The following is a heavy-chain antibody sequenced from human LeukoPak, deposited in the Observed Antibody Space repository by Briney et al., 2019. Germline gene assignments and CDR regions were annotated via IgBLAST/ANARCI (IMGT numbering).Heavy chain of an antibody. CDR1: GFTFSRYA. J-gene: IGHJ4*02. V-gene: IGHV3-23*01. Sequence: PGGSLRLSCVASGFTFSRYAMSWVRQAPGKGLEWASAISGSGDNTYYADSVKGRFTISRDNSKNTLYLQMNSLRAEDTAVYFCAKDGDLGYCSGGSCYSAYWGQGTLVTVSS. CDR3: AKDGDLGYCSGGSCYSAY. D-gene: IGHD2-15*01. CDR2: ISGSGDNT.